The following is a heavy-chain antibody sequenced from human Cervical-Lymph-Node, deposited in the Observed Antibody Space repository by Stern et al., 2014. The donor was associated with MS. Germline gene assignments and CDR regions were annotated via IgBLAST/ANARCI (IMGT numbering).Heavy chain of an antibody. Sequence: EQLVVSGAEVKKPGASVKVSCKASGYTFSSYYMHWVRQAPGQGLEWMGIINPSGGSTRYAQKFQGRVTMTRDTSTSTVYMELSSQRSEDTAVYYCARSGSYSDAFDIWGQGTMVTVSS. CDR2: INPSGGST. CDR3: ARSGSYSDAFDI. J-gene: IGHJ3*02. V-gene: IGHV1-46*01. CDR1: GYTFSSYY. D-gene: IGHD1-26*01.